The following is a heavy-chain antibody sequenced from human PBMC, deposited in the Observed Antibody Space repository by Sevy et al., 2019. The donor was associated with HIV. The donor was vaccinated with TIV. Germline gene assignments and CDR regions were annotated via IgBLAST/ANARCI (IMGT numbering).Heavy chain of an antibody. V-gene: IGHV1-18*01. J-gene: IGHJ6*02. CDR1: GYTFTSYD. CDR3: ARAIYSSSWYPKGGYYYYYGMDV. CDR2: ISAYNGNT. Sequence: ASVKVSCKASGYTFTSYDINWVRQATGQGLEWMGWISAYNGNTNYSQILQGRVTMTTDTSTSTAYMELRSLRSDDTAVYYCARAIYSSSWYPKGGYYYYYGMDVWGQGTTVTVSS. D-gene: IGHD6-13*01.